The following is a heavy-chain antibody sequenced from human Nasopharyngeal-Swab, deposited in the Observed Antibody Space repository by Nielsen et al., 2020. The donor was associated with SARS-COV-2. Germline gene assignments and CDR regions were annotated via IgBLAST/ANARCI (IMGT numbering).Heavy chain of an antibody. CDR2: ISWNSGSI. CDR3: ARDRVGWSIDY. CDR1: GFTFDDYA. V-gene: IGHV3-9*01. D-gene: IGHD2-15*01. Sequence: GGSLRLSCAASGFTFDDYAMHWVRQAPGKGLEWVSGISWNSGSIGYADSVKGRFTISRDNAKNSLYLQMNSLRAEDTALYYCARDRVGWSIDYWGQGTLVTVSS. J-gene: IGHJ4*02.